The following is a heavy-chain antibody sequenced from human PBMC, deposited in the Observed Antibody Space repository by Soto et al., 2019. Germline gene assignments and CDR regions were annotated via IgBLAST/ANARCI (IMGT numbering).Heavy chain of an antibody. V-gene: IGHV4-31*03. CDR3: ARSSTYYDFWSPDY. CDR1: GGSISSGGYY. D-gene: IGHD3-3*01. J-gene: IGHJ4*02. Sequence: PSETLSLTCTVSGGSISSGGYYWSWIRQHPGKGLEWIGYIYYSGSTYYNPSLKSRVTISVDTSKNQFSLKLSSVTAADTAVYYCARSSTYYDFWSPDYWGQGTLVTVSS. CDR2: IYYSGST.